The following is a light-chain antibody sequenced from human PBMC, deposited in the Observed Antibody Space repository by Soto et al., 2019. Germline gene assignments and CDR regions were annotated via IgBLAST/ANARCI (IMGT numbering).Light chain of an antibody. V-gene: IGLV2-18*01. Sequence: QSALTHPPSVSGSPGQSVTISCTGTSTDFVSYNRVSWYQQPPGTAPKLIIYEASNRPSGVPDRFSGSKSGNTASLTISGLQAADEADYYCSLYTSENTYVFGPGTKVTVL. CDR2: EAS. CDR1: STDFVSYNR. CDR3: SLYTSENTYV. J-gene: IGLJ1*01.